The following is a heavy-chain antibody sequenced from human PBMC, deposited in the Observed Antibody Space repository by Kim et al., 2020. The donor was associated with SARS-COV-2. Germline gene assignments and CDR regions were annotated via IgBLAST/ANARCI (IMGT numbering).Heavy chain of an antibody. CDR2: ISDSGGNK. CDR3: ARGGLNQLVWTVIDY. D-gene: IGHD2-2*01. V-gene: IGHV3-23*01. Sequence: GGSLRLSCAASGFTFSSYAMNWVRQAPGKGLEWVSAISDSGGNKYYADSVKGRFTISRDNSKNTLYLQMNSLRAEDTAVYYCARGGLNQLVWTVIDYWGQGTLVTVSS. J-gene: IGHJ4*02. CDR1: GFTFSSYA.